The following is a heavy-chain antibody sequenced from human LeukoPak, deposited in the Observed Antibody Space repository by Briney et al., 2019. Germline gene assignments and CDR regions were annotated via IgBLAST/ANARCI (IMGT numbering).Heavy chain of an antibody. V-gene: IGHV4-59*08. D-gene: IGHD3-10*01. J-gene: IGHJ4*02. Sequence: ETLSLTCTVSGGSISNYYWSWIRQPPGKGLEWIGHIYYSGATKYNPSLKSRITISVDTSKNQFSLMLSSVTAADTAVYYCARFGITVVRGGKYYFDYWGQGTLVTASS. CDR2: IYYSGAT. CDR3: ARFGITVVRGGKYYFDY. CDR1: GGSISNYY.